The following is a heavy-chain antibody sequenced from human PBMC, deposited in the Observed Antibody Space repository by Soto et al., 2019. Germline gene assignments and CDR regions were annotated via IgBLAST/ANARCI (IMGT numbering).Heavy chain of an antibody. Sequence: ASVKVSCKASGYTFTSYGISWVRQAPGQGLEWMGWISAYNGNTNYAQKLQGRVTMTTDTSTSTAYMELRSLRSDDTAVYYCARRNYDFWSGIPAPDYWGQGIRVTVAS. CDR2: ISAYNGNT. V-gene: IGHV1-18*01. CDR1: GYTFTSYG. D-gene: IGHD3-3*01. CDR3: ARRNYDFWSGIPAPDY. J-gene: IGHJ4*02.